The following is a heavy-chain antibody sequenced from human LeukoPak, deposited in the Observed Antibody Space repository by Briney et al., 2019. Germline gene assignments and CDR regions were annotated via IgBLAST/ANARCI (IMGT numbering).Heavy chain of an antibody. CDR3: ARAYPDFYDFWSGYSAPHAFDI. CDR2: IYSGGST. J-gene: IGHJ3*02. D-gene: IGHD3-3*01. CDR1: GFTFSSYA. Sequence: GGSLRLSCAASGFTFSSYAMSWVRQAPGKGLEWVSVIYSGGSTYYADSVKGRFTISRDNSKNTLYLQMNSLRAEDTAVYYCARAYPDFYDFWSGYSAPHAFDIWGQGTMVTVSS. V-gene: IGHV3-53*01.